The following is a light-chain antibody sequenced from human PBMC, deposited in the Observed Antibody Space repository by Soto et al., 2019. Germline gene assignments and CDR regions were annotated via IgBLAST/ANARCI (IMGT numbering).Light chain of an antibody. Sequence: DIQMTQSPSTLSASVGDRVTITCRASQSISSWLAWYQQKPGKAPKLLIYKASSLESGVPSRLSGSGSGTEFTLTISSLQPDDFATYYCQQYNSYPLTFGGGIKVEIK. CDR3: QQYNSYPLT. CDR2: KAS. CDR1: QSISSW. J-gene: IGKJ4*01. V-gene: IGKV1-5*03.